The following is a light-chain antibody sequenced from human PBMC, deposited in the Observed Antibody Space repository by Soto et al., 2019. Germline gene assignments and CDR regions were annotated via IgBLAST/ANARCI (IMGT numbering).Light chain of an antibody. CDR2: DDN. CDR3: GTWDTNLSVV. CDR1: SSNIAFNS. Sequence: QAVLTQPPSVSAAPGQKVTISCSGSSSNIAFNSVSWYQQLPGTAPRLLIYDDNKRPSGIPDRFSGSKSGTSATLGITGLQTGDEANYYCGTWDTNLSVVFGGVTKLTVL. J-gene: IGLJ3*02. V-gene: IGLV1-51*01.